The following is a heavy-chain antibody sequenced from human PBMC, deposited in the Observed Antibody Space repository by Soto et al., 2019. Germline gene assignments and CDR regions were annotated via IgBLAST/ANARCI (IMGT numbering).Heavy chain of an antibody. CDR2: IRSKAYGGTT. Sequence: GGSLRLSCTASGFTFGDYAMSWVRQAPGKGLERVGFIRSKAYGGTTEYAASVKGRFTIARDDSKGIAYLQMNSLKTEDTAVYYCTREMCGGDCSSSGYFQHWGQGTLVTVSS. V-gene: IGHV3-49*04. J-gene: IGHJ1*01. CDR1: GFTFGDYA. D-gene: IGHD2-21*02. CDR3: TREMCGGDCSSSGYFQH.